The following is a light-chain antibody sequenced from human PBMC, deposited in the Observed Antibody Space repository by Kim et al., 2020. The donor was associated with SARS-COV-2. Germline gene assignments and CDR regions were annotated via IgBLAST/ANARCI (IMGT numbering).Light chain of an antibody. CDR2: GRN. Sequence: VALGQTVRITCQGDSLRTYYASWYQQKPGQAPILVFYGRNNRPSGIPDRFSGSSSGNTASLTVTGAQAVDEADYYCNSRDSNDNVVFGGGTQLTVL. V-gene: IGLV3-19*01. CDR3: NSRDSNDNVV. CDR1: SLRTYY. J-gene: IGLJ2*01.